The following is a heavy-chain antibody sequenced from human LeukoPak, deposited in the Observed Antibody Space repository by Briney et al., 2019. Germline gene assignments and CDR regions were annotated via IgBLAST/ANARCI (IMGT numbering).Heavy chain of an antibody. Sequence: MSSETLSLTCTVSGGSISTHFWTWIRQPPGKGLEWIGYISYSGSTNYNPSLKSRVTILADTSKNQISPKLSSVTAADTAVYYCARAPDSYCTNGVCFGSSGYYRRQYRRLFDYWGQGTLVTVSS. V-gene: IGHV4-59*11. CDR1: GGSISTHF. CDR2: ISYSGST. J-gene: IGHJ4*02. CDR3: ARAPDSYCTNGVCFGSSGYYRRQYRRLFDY. D-gene: IGHD2-8*01.